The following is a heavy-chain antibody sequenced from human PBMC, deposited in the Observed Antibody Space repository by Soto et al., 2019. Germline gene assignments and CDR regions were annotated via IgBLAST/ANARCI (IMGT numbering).Heavy chain of an antibody. J-gene: IGHJ5*02. V-gene: IGHV4-4*02. CDR1: GGSISSSNW. CDR2: IYHSGST. CDR3: ATTNYSGSGSFWFDH. Sequence: PSETLSLTCAVSGGSISSSNWWSWVRQPPGRGLEWIGEIYHSGSTNYSPSLKSRVTISVDKSKNQFSLKLSSVTAADTAVYYCATTNYSGSGSFWFDHWGQGTLVTVSS. D-gene: IGHD3-10*01.